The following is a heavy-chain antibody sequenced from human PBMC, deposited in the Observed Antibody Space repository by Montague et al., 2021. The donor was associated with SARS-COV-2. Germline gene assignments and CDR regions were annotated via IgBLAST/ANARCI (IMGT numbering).Heavy chain of an antibody. J-gene: IGHJ4*02. Sequence: SLSLSFSASGFTFSSYAMSWVRQAPGKGLEWASGISDSGGSTYYADSVKGRFTISRDNSKNTLYLQMNSLRAEDTAVYYCAKGGERITMIVVVITLADFDYWGQGTLVTVSS. D-gene: IGHD3-22*01. V-gene: IGHV3-23*01. CDR1: GFTFSSYA. CDR2: ISDSGGST. CDR3: AKGGERITMIVVVITLADFDY.